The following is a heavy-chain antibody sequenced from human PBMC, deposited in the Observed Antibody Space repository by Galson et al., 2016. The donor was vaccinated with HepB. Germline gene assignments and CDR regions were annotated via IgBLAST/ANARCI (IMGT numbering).Heavy chain of an antibody. V-gene: IGHV4-59*01. CDR1: GGSISTYY. Sequence: ETLSLTCTVSGGSISTYYWNWIRQPPGKGLEWIGYIYYSGSTNYNPSLKSRVTLSVDTSKNQFSLKLNSVTAADTAVYYCARDSAGSFDLWGRGTLVTVSS. D-gene: IGHD3-10*01. CDR3: ARDSAGSFDL. J-gene: IGHJ2*01. CDR2: IYYSGST.